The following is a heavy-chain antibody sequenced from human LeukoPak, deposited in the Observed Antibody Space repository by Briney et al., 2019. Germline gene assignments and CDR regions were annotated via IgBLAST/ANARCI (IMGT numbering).Heavy chain of an antibody. CDR3: ARWIQLSSYYYYMDV. Sequence: ASVKVSCKASGYTFTGYYMHWVRQAPGQGLEWMGWINPNSGGTNYAQKFQGRVTMTRDTSISTAYMELSRLRSDDTAVYYCARWIQLSSYYYYMDVWGKGTTVTISS. D-gene: IGHD5-18*01. J-gene: IGHJ6*03. CDR1: GYTFTGYY. V-gene: IGHV1-2*02. CDR2: INPNSGGT.